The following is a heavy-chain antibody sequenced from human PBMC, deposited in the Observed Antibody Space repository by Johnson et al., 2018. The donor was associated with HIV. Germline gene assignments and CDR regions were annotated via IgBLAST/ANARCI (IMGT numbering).Heavy chain of an antibody. Sequence: LRLACAASGFTFSSFAMHWVRQAPGKGLEWVAFIPYDGTNKYYTDSVKGRFTLSRDNSKNTLYLQMNSLRAEDTALYYCALTRGGAFDIWGRGKMVTVSS. CDR2: IPYDGTNK. CDR1: GFTFSSFA. J-gene: IGHJ3*02. CDR3: ALTRGGAFDI. V-gene: IGHV3-30*03. D-gene: IGHD3-16*01.